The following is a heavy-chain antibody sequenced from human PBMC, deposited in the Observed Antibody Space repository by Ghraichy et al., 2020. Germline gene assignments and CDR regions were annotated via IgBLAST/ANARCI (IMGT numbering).Heavy chain of an antibody. J-gene: IGHJ4*02. D-gene: IGHD3-9*01. CDR1: GGSISSDSYY. CDR2: IYTSGDT. Sequence: SETLSLTCTVSGGSISSDSYYWSWIRQPAGKGLEWIGRIYTSGDTNYHPSLKSRVTISIDTSKNQFALKLSSVTAADTAVYYCARGLRYPESKFDYWGQGTLVTVSS. CDR3: ARGLRYPESKFDY. V-gene: IGHV4-61*02.